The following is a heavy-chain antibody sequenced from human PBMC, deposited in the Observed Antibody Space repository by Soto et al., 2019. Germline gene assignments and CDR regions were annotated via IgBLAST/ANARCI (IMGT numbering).Heavy chain of an antibody. Sequence: QVQLVQSGAEVKKPGSSVKVSCKASGGTFSSYTISWVRQAPGQGLEWMGRIIPILGIANYAQKFQGRVTITADKSTSTAYMELSRLRSEYTAVYYCARDYGGLDYWGRGNMVTASS. J-gene: IGHJ4*02. CDR1: GGTFSSYT. V-gene: IGHV1-69*08. CDR3: ARDYGGLDY. CDR2: IIPILGIA. D-gene: IGHD4-17*01.